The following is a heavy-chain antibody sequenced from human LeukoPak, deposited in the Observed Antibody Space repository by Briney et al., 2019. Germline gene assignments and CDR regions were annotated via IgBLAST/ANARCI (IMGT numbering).Heavy chain of an antibody. CDR2: IYYSGST. Sequence: PGGSLRLSCTVSGGSISSSSYYWGWIRQPPGKGLEWLGSIYYSGSTYYNPSLKSRVTLSVDTSKNKFSLKLSSVTAADTAVYYCARKYSSSWSWFDPWGQGTLVTVSS. D-gene: IGHD6-13*01. V-gene: IGHV4-39*01. J-gene: IGHJ5*02. CDR1: GGSISSSSYY. CDR3: ARKYSSSWSWFDP.